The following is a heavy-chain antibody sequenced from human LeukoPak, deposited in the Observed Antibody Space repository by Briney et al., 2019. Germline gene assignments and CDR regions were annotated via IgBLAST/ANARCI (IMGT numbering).Heavy chain of an antibody. Sequence: SETLSLTCAVYGGSFSGYYWSWIRQPPGKGLEWIGEINHSGSTNYNPSLKSRVTISVDTSKNQFSLKLSSVTAADTAVYYCARSVVASYGMDVWGQGTLVTVSS. CDR2: INHSGST. J-gene: IGHJ6*02. V-gene: IGHV4-34*01. D-gene: IGHD2-21*01. CDR1: GGSFSGYY. CDR3: ARSVVASYGMDV.